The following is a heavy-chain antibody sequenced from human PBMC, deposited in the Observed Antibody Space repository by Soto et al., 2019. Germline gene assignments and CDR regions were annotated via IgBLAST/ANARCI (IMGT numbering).Heavy chain of an antibody. D-gene: IGHD2-21*02. CDR3: VTRFTAVAPACFGY. Sequence: PGGSLRLSCRASGFTLTKAYMNWVRQAPGKGMEWVGQIDSKIDADKTDLAAPVKGRFTLSRDDSKNTVYLQMNGLEIEDTAMYYCVTRFTAVAPACFGYCRKGALVTVSS. CDR2: IDSKIDADKT. CDR1: GFTLTKAY. J-gene: IGHJ4*02. V-gene: IGHV3-15*04.